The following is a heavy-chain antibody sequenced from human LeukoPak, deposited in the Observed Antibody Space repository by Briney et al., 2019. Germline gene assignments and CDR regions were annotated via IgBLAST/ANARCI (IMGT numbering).Heavy chain of an antibody. CDR3: ARARGVVRGGPRYFDL. J-gene: IGHJ2*01. CDR1: VGPSVVTT. D-gene: IGHD3-10*01. Sequence: SEPCPSPALSMVGPSVVTTGAGSASPQGRGWSGLGEINHSGSTNYNPSLKSRVTISVDTSKNQFSLKLSSVTAADTAVYYCARARGVVRGGPRYFDLWGRGTLVTVSS. CDR2: INHSGST. V-gene: IGHV4-34*01.